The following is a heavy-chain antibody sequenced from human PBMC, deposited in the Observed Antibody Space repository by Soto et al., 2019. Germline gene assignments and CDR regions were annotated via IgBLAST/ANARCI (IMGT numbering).Heavy chain of an antibody. CDR2: ISGYNGNT. J-gene: IGHJ6*02. V-gene: IGHV1-18*01. Sequence: QVQVVQSGDEVKKPGASVKVSCKASGYTFTNYGFSWVRQAPGQGLEWMGWISGYNGNTKYAEKFQGRVTMTTDTSTSTAHMELRSLRSDDTALYFCAREGQAPYYYNGMDVWGQGTAVSVSS. CDR1: GYTFTNYG. CDR3: AREGQAPYYYNGMDV.